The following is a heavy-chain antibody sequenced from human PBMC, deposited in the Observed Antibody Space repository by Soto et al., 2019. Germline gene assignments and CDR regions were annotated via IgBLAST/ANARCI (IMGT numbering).Heavy chain of an antibody. J-gene: IGHJ4*02. D-gene: IGHD6-13*01. CDR1: GDSVNSYY. CDR2: VYYSGST. Sequence: ASETLSLTCTVTGDSVNSYYWSWMRQPPGKGLECMGYVYYSGSTNYNPSLKSRVTISVDTSKNQISLRLKSVTAADTAVYYCAKADTSGIHYFDYRAQGSLVPVSS. CDR3: AKADTSGIHYFDY. V-gene: IGHV4-59*02.